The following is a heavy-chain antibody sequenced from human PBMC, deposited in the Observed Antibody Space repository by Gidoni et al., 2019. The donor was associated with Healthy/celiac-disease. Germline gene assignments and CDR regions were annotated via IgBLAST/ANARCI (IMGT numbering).Heavy chain of an antibody. Sequence: VQLQESGPGLVKPSEPLSLTCTVAGGSISSYYWSWIRQPPGKGLEWIGYIYYSGSTNYNPSLKSRVTISVDTSKNQFSLKLSSVTAADTAVYYCARHGGYYDYVWGSYRELDYWGQGTLVTVSS. CDR3: ARHGGYYDYVWGSYRELDY. CDR2: IYYSGST. CDR1: GGSISSYY. V-gene: IGHV4-59*08. D-gene: IGHD3-16*02. J-gene: IGHJ4*02.